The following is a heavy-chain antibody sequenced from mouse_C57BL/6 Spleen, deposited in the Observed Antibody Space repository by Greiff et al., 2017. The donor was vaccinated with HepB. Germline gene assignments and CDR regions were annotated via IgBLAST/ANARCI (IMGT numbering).Heavy chain of an antibody. J-gene: IGHJ4*01. V-gene: IGHV1-82*01. Sequence: VQLQQSGPELVKPGASVKISCKASGYAFSSSWMNWVKQRPGKGLEWIGRIYPGDGDTNYNGKFKGKATLTADKSSSTAYMQLSSLTSEDSAVYFCARRLLPDYAMGCWGQGTSATVSS. D-gene: IGHD1-1*01. CDR1: GYAFSSSW. CDR2: IYPGDGDT. CDR3: ARRLLPDYAMGC.